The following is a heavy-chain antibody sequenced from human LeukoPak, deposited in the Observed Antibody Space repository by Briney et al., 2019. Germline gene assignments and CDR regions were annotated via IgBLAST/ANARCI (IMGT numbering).Heavy chain of an antibody. CDR2: IKSKTDGGTT. D-gene: IGHD3-10*01. CDR3: ARDSDPTYYFDSGPYHAY. J-gene: IGHJ4*02. V-gene: IGHV3-15*01. CDR1: GFIFTDAW. Sequence: GGSLRLSCAASGFIFTDAWMNWVRQAPGRGLEWVGRIKSKTDGGTTHYAAPVKGRFTISRDNAKNSLYLQMNSLRAEDTAVYYCARDSDPTYYFDSGPYHAYWGQGTLVTVSS.